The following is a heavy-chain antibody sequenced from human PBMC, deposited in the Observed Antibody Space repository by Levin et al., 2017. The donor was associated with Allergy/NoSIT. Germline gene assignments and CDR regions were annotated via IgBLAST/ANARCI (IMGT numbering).Heavy chain of an antibody. CDR1: GFTFSSYW. J-gene: IGHJ5*02. D-gene: IGHD5-12*01. Sequence: SSETLSLTCVGSGFTFSSYWMTWVRQAPEKGLEWVGNIKEDGNEESYADSVKGRFTFSRDNAKNSLYLQMNSLRAEDTAIYYCARDVSFSGLDPWGQGTLVTVSS. CDR2: IKEDGNEE. V-gene: IGHV3-7*01. CDR3: ARDVSFSGLDP.